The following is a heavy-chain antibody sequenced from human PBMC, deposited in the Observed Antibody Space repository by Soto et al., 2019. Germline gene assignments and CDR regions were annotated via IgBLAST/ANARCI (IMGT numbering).Heavy chain of an antibody. J-gene: IGHJ1*01. V-gene: IGHV4-4*07. Sequence: SETLSLTCTVSGASISGFYWRCVRKSAGKGLEWVGRIYATGTTDYNPSLKSRVTMSVDTSKNQFSLKLSSVTAADAAVYYCVRGPVYGSAWFYSRAQRTPVPVSS. D-gene: IGHD6-13*01. CDR3: VRGPVYGSAWFYS. CDR2: IYATGTT. CDR1: GASISGFY.